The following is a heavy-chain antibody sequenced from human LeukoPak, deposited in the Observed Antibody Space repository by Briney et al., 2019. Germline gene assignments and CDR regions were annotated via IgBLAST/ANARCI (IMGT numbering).Heavy chain of an antibody. V-gene: IGHV3-23*01. CDR2: ISGSGVST. CDR3: AKGDSRGGFDP. D-gene: IGHD3-22*01. CDR1: GFTFSSYV. Sequence: GGSLRLSCAASGFTFSSYVMTWVRQPPGKGLHWVSGISGSGVSTYYADSVKGRFTISRDNSKNMLHLQMNSLRAEDTAVYYCAKGDSRGGFDPWGQGTLVTVSS. J-gene: IGHJ5*02.